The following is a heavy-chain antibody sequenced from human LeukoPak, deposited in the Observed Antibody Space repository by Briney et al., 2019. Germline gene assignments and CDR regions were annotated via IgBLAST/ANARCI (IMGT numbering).Heavy chain of an antibody. V-gene: IGHV3-15*01. Sequence: GGSLRLSCVDSGFTFTNAWMSWVRQAPGKGLEWIGRIKSKTDGETTNYAEPVRGRFTISRDDSKSAVYLQMNSLKTEDTAVYYCTTDLGTYYHGSQRLIPIDYWGQGTLVTVSS. D-gene: IGHD3-10*01. J-gene: IGHJ4*02. CDR1: GFTFTNAW. CDR2: IKSKTDGETT. CDR3: TTDLGTYYHGSQRLIPIDY.